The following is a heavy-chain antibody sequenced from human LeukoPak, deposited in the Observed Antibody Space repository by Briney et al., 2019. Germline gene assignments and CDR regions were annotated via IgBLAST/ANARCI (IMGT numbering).Heavy chain of an antibody. J-gene: IGHJ4*02. CDR2: INHSGST. V-gene: IGHV4-34*01. CDR3: NIAAAGRDLDY. CDR1: GGSFSGYY. D-gene: IGHD6-13*01. Sequence: PSETLSLTCAVYGGSFSGYYWSWIRQPPGKGLEWIGEINHSGSTNYNPSLKSRVTISVDTSKNQFSLKLSSVTAADTAVYYCNIAAAGRDLDYWGQGTLVTVSS.